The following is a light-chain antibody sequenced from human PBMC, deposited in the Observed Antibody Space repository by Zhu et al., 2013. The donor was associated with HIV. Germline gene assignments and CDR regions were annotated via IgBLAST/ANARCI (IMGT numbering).Light chain of an antibody. J-gene: IGKJ5*01. CDR2: GAS. CDR3: QQYGSSPPSDSP. CDR1: QSVSSSY. Sequence: EIVLTQSPGTLSLSPGERATLSCRASQSVSSSYLAWYQQKPGQAPRLLIYGASSRATGIPDRFSGSGSGTDFTLTISRLEPEDFAVYYCQQYGSSPPSDSPFGQGTRLEIK. V-gene: IGKV3-20*01.